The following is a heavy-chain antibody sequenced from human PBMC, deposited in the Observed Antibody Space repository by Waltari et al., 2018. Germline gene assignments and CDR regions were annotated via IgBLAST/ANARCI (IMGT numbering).Heavy chain of an antibody. D-gene: IGHD2-8*01. CDR1: GFTFGSSW. CDR3: ATMGVGRFDY. CDR2: IKEDGSEK. V-gene: IGHV3-7*02. Sequence: EVQLVEAGGGLVQPGGSLRLSCAASGFTFGSSWMSWVRQAPGKGLEWVAKIKEDGSEKDYVDSVKGRFTISRDNAKNSLYLQMDSLRAEDTAVYYCATMGVGRFDYWGQGTLVTVSS. J-gene: IGHJ4*02.